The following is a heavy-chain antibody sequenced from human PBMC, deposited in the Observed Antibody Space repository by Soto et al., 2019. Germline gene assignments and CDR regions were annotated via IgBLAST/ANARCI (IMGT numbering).Heavy chain of an antibody. CDR3: ARQSGYYYYYGMDV. V-gene: IGHV3-13*01. J-gene: IGHJ6*02. CDR2: IGTAGDT. D-gene: IGHD3-3*01. Sequence: GGSLRLSCAASGFTFSSYDMHWVRQATGKGLEWVSAIGTAGDTYYPGSVKGRFTISRENAKNSLYLQMNSLRAGDTAVYYCARQSGYYYYYGMDVWGQGTTVTVSS. CDR1: GFTFSSYD.